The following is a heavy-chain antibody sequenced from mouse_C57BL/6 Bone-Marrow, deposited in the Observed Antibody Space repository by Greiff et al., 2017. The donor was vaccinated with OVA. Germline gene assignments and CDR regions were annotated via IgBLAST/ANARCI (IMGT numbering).Heavy chain of an antibody. V-gene: IGHV3-6*01. CDR1: GYSITSGYY. CDR2: ISYDGSN. J-gene: IGHJ1*03. CDR3: ARDLTTVWYFDV. D-gene: IGHD1-1*01. Sequence: ESGPGLVKPSQSLSLTCSVTGYSITSGYYWNWIRQFPGNKLEWMGYISYDGSNNYNPSLKNRISITRDTSKNQFFLKLNSVTTEDTATYYCARDLTTVWYFDVWGTGTTVTVSS.